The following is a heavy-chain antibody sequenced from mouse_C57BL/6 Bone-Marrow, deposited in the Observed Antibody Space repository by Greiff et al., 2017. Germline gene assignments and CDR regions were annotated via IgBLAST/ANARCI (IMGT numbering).Heavy chain of an antibody. Sequence: VQLQQPGADLVKPGASVKMSCKASGYTFTSYWITWVKQRPGQGLEWIGDIYPGSGSTNYNEKFKSKATLTVDTSSSTAYMQLSSLTSEDSAVYYCARRGVYYYGSSLMDYWGQGTSVTVSS. CDR2: IYPGSGST. CDR1: GYTFTSYW. D-gene: IGHD1-1*01. CDR3: ARRGVYYYGSSLMDY. J-gene: IGHJ4*01. V-gene: IGHV1-55*01.